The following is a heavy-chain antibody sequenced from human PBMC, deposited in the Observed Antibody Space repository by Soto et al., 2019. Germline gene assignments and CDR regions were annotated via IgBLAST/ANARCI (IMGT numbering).Heavy chain of an antibody. CDR1: GGTFSSYA. J-gene: IGHJ4*02. CDR2: IIPIFGTA. CDR3: ARDRQLYDSSGYYYYYFDY. V-gene: IGHV1-69*12. D-gene: IGHD3-22*01. Sequence: QVQLVQSGAEVKKPGSSVKVSCKASGGTFSSYAISWVRQAPGQGLEWMGGIIPIFGTANYAQKFQGRVTITADESTSIAYMELSSLRSEDTAVYYCARDRQLYDSSGYYYYYFDYWGQGTLVTVSS.